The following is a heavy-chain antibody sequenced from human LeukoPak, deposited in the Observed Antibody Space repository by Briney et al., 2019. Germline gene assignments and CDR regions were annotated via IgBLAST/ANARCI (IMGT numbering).Heavy chain of an antibody. CDR2: INPNSGGT. D-gene: IGHD3-9*01. V-gene: IGHV1-2*06. CDR1: GYTFTSYY. CDR3: ASTRYDILTNYYYYGMDV. J-gene: IGHJ6*02. Sequence: ASVKVSCKASGYTFTSYYMHWVRQAPGQGLEWMGRINPNSGGTNYAQKFQGRVTMTRDTSISTAYMELSRLRSDDTAVYYCASTRYDILTNYYYYGMDVWGQGTTVTVSS.